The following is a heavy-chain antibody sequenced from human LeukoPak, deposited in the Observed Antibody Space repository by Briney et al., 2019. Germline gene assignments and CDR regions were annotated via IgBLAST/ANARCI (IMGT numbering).Heavy chain of an antibody. CDR2: INHSGST. Sequence: PSETLSLTCAVYGGSFSGYYWSWIRQPPGKGLEWIGEINHSGSTYYNPSLKSRVTISVDRSGNQFSLKLSSVTAADTAVYYCARVATTYYFDYWGQGTLVTVSS. CDR1: GGSFSGYY. D-gene: IGHD5-12*01. J-gene: IGHJ4*02. CDR3: ARVATTYYFDY. V-gene: IGHV4-34*01.